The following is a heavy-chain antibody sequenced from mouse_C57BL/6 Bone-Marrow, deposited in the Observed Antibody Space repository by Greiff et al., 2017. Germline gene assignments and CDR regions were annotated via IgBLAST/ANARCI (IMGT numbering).Heavy chain of an antibody. Sequence: EADGGLVQPKGSLKLSCAASGFSFNTYAMNWVRQAPGKGLEWVARIRSKSNNYATYYADSVKDRFTISRDDSESMLYLQMNNLKTEDTAMYYCVRRGYYCQGYFDVWGTGTTVTVSS. D-gene: IGHD2-3*01. CDR2: IRSKSNNYAT. CDR3: VRRGYYCQGYFDV. V-gene: IGHV10-1*01. J-gene: IGHJ1*03. CDR1: GFSFNTYA.